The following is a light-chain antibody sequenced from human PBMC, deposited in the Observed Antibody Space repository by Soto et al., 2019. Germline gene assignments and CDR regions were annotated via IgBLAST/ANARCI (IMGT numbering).Light chain of an antibody. Sequence: QSVLTQPASVSVSPGQSITISCTGTSRDVGGYTHVSWYQQHPGKAPKLLIYEVFNRPSGISNRFSASKSGNTASLTISGLQAEDEADYYCSSYTTSTTWVFGGGTKLTVL. CDR2: EVF. J-gene: IGLJ3*02. V-gene: IGLV2-14*01. CDR1: SRDVGGYTH. CDR3: SSYTTSTTWV.